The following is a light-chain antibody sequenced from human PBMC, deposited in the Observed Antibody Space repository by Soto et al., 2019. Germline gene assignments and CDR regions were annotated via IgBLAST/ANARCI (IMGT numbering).Light chain of an antibody. Sequence: QSALIQPASVSGSPGQSITISCTGTSSDVGAYNHVSWYQQHPGKAPKLMIYDVSNRPSGVSNRFSGSKSGNTASLTISGLPAEDAADYHCSSYTSPNALVFGGGTKLTVL. J-gene: IGLJ2*01. CDR1: SSDVGAYNH. V-gene: IGLV2-14*01. CDR3: SSYTSPNALV. CDR2: DVS.